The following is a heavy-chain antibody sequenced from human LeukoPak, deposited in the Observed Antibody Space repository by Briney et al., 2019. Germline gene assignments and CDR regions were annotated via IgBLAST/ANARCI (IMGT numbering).Heavy chain of an antibody. V-gene: IGHV1-2*02. CDR3: VRAVSGTLGGAFDI. Sequence: ASVKLSCKASGYTFIDYFIHWMRQTPGQGLEWLGWINPNSGVTRYAQKFQDRVTMTRDTAAYMELSSLKSDDTAMYYCVRAVSGTLGGAFDIWGQGTAVTVSS. J-gene: IGHJ3*02. D-gene: IGHD1-7*01. CDR2: INPNSGVT. CDR1: GYTFIDYF.